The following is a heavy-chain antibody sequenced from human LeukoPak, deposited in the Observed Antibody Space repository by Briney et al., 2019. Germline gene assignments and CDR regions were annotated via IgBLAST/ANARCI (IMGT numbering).Heavy chain of an antibody. CDR1: GGSFSGYY. Sequence: PSETLSLTCAVYGGSFSGYYWSWIRQPPGKGLEWIGSIYHSGSTYYNPSLKSRVTISVDTSKNQFSLKLSSVTAADTAVYYCARDRPDYYDSSGYYPICDYWGQGTLVTVSS. CDR3: ARDRPDYYDSSGYYPICDY. D-gene: IGHD3-22*01. J-gene: IGHJ4*02. CDR2: IYHSGST. V-gene: IGHV4-34*01.